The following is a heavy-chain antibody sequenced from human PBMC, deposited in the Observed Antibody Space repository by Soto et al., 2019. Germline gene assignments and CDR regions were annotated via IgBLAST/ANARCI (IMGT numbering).Heavy chain of an antibody. V-gene: IGHV3-23*01. CDR3: AKDLEDLVVVPPRLLHYYSYGMDV. D-gene: IGHD2-2*01. J-gene: IGHJ6*02. CDR2: IGGTGTRT. Sequence: PGGSLRLSCAASGFTFRNYAMSWVRQAPGKGLEWVSTIGGTGTRTFSADSVKGRFTISRDNSMNTLFLQMSSLRAEDTAVYFCAKDLEDLVVVPPRLLHYYSYGMDVWGQGTTVTVSS. CDR1: GFTFRNYA.